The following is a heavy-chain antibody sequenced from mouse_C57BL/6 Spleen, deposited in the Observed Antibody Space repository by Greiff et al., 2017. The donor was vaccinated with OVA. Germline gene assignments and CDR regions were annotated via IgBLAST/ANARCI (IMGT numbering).Heavy chain of an antibody. J-gene: IGHJ1*03. CDR1: GYTFTSYW. Sequence: VQLQQPGAELVKPGASVKMSCKASGYTFTSYWITWVKQRPGQGLEWIGDIYPGSGSTNYNEKFKSKATLTVDTSSSTAYMQLSSLTSEDSAVYYCAKGGDYDWYFDVWGTGTTVTVSS. CDR2: IYPGSGST. V-gene: IGHV1-55*01. CDR3: AKGGDYDWYFDV. D-gene: IGHD2-4*01.